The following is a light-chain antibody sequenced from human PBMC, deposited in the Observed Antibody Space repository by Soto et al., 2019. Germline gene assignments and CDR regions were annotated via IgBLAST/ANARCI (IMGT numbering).Light chain of an antibody. V-gene: IGLV1-40*01. CDR1: SSNIGAGYV. J-gene: IGLJ1*01. CDR2: GNS. Sequence: QSVLTQPPSVSGAPGQRVTISCTGSSSNIGAGYVVHWYQQLPGTAPKLLIYGNSNRPSGVPDRFSGSKSGTSASLAITGLQAEDEADYYCQSYDSSLSRSVFGTGTKLTVL. CDR3: QSYDSSLSRSV.